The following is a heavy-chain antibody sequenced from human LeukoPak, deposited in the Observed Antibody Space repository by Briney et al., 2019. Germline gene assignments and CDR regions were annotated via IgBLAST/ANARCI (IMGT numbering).Heavy chain of an antibody. J-gene: IGHJ4*02. CDR2: INHSGST. V-gene: IGHV4-34*01. CDR3: ARGSVGAAAGRPFDY. D-gene: IGHD6-13*01. CDR1: GGSFSGYY. Sequence: SETLSLTCAVYGGSFSGYYWSWIRQPPGKGLEWIGEINHSGSTNYNPSLKSGVTISVDTSKNQFSLKLSSVTAADTAVYYCARGSVGAAAGRPFDYWGQGTLVTVSS.